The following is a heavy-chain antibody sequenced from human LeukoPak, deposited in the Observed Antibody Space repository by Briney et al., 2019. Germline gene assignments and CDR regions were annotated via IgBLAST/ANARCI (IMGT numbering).Heavy chain of an antibody. D-gene: IGHD1-1*01. Sequence: GGSLTLSCAASGFTFSDYAMSWVRQAPGKGLEWVSTASYYVGKQYHADSVGGRFTVSRDNSRNTVPLQMSSLRVEDTGIYYCAKAGIGADGAGFLCEYWGQGTLVTVSS. CDR2: ASYYVGKQ. J-gene: IGHJ4*02. CDR1: GFTFSDYA. CDR3: AKAGIGADGAGFLCEY. V-gene: IGHV3-23*01.